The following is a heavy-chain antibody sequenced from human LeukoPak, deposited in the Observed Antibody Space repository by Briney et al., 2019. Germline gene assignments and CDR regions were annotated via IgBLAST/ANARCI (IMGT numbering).Heavy chain of an antibody. CDR2: IYYGGST. CDR3: ARVSGYSGYASFDP. D-gene: IGHD5-12*01. J-gene: IGHJ5*02. CDR1: SGSVSSGDYY. Sequence: SETLSLTCTVSSGSVSSGDYYWSWIRQPPGKGLEWIGYIYYGGSTYYNPSLKSRVTISADTSKNQFSLKLSSVTAADTAVYYCARVSGYSGYASFDPWGQGTLVTVSS. V-gene: IGHV4-30-4*01.